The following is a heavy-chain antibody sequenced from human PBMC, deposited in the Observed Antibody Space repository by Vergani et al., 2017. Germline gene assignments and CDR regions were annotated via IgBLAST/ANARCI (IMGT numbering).Heavy chain of an antibody. J-gene: IGHJ4*02. CDR1: VFTFISYW. V-gene: IGHV3-7*01. D-gene: IGHD5-24*01. Sequence: EVQLVESGGGLVQPGGSLSLSCASSVFTFISYWMSWVRQAPGKGLEWVANIKQDGSEKYYVDSVKCRFTISRDNAKNSLYLQMNSLRADDTAVYYCARDRDGRGYYFDYWGQGTLVTVSS. CDR2: IKQDGSEK. CDR3: ARDRDGRGYYFDY.